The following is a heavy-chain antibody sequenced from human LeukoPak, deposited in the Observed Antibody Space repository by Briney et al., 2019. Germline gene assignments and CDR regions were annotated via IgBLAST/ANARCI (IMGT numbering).Heavy chain of an antibody. CDR2: IYHSGST. V-gene: IGHV4-38-2*01. CDR3: ASHEVGRYYDSSGYYYPYDY. J-gene: IGHJ4*02. CDR1: GYSISSGYY. D-gene: IGHD3-22*01. Sequence: PSETLSLTCAVSGYSISSGYYWGWIRQPPGKGLEWIGSIYHSGSTYYNPSLKRRVTISVDTSKNQFSLKLSSVTAADTAVYYCASHEVGRYYDSSGYYYPYDYWGQGTLVTVSS.